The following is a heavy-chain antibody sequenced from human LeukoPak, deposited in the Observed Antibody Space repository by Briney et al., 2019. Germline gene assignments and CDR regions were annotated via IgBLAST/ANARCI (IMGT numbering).Heavy chain of an antibody. CDR3: ARIRGGNNYHFDY. CDR2: VNPYTGVT. V-gene: IGHV1-2*02. Sequence: ASVKVSCKASGYTFSGYYIHWVRQAPGQGLEWMGWVNPYTGVTNYAQKFQGRVTMTRDTSISTAYMDLSRLTSADTAMFYCARIRGGNNYHFDYWGQGTLVTVSS. J-gene: IGHJ4*02. D-gene: IGHD1-26*01. CDR1: GYTFSGYY.